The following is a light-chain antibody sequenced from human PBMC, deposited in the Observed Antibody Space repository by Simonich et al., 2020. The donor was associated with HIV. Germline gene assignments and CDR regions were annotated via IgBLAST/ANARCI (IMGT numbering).Light chain of an antibody. J-gene: IGKJ3*01. V-gene: IGKV2-28*01. CDR1: QSLLHSETYTY. Sequence: EIVMTQTPLSLSITPGEQASIFSRSSQSLLHSETYTYLYLFLRKARPVSTLLIYLVSNRASGVLDRFSGSGSGTDFTLKITRVEAEDVGVYYCMQALQTPFTFGPGTKVDIK. CDR2: LVS. CDR3: MQALQTPFT.